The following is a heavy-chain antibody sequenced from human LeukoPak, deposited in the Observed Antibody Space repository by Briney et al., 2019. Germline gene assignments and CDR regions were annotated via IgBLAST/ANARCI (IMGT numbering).Heavy chain of an antibody. V-gene: IGHV4-59*01. CDR1: GGSMSTYY. CDR3: AGMRITTPTVRTLDY. Sequence: TSETLSLTCTVSGGSMSTYYWTWIRQPPGKGLEWIGFIYYTGSTNYSPSLKSRVTISVDTSKNQFSLKLSSVTAADTAVYYCAGMRITTPTVRTLDYWGQGTLVTVSS. D-gene: IGHD1-14*01. J-gene: IGHJ4*02. CDR2: IYYTGST.